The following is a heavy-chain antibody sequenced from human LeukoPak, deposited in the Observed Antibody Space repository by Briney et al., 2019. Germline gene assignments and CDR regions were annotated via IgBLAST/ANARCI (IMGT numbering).Heavy chain of an antibody. Sequence: PGGSLRLSCAASGFTFSDYYMSWIRQAPGKGLEWVSYISSSSSTIYYADSVKGRFTISRDNSKNTLFLHMNSLRAEDTAVYSCAKGYYGSGSYGWFDYWGQGTLVTVSS. CDR1: GFTFSDYY. J-gene: IGHJ4*02. CDR3: AKGYYGSGSYGWFDY. V-gene: IGHV3-11*01. CDR2: ISSSSSTI. D-gene: IGHD3-10*01.